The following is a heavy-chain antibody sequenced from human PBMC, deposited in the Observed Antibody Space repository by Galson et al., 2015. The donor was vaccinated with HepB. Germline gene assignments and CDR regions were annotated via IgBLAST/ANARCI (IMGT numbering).Heavy chain of an antibody. Sequence: SVKVSCKASGYTFTSYYMHWVRQAPGQGLEWMGIINPSGGSTSYAQKFQGRVTMTRDTSTSTVYMELSSLRSEDTAVYYCARVVHPPPCIRYCNSTLDYWGQGTLVTVSS. D-gene: IGHD2/OR15-2a*01. V-gene: IGHV1-46*01. CDR1: GYTFTSYY. J-gene: IGHJ4*02. CDR3: ARVVHPPPCIRYCNSTLDY. CDR2: INPSGGST.